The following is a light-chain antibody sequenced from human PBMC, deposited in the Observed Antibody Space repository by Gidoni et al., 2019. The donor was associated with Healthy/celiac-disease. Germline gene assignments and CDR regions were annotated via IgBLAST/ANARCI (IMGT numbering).Light chain of an antibody. J-gene: IGKJ2*03. CDR3: QQSYSTPRG. CDR1: QSISSY. CDR2: AAS. Sequence: DIQMTQSPSSLSASVGDRVTITCRASQSISSYLNWYQQKPGKAPKLLIYAASSLQSGVPSRFSGSGSGTDFTLTSSSLQPEDFATYYCQQSYSTPRGFGQGTKLEIK. V-gene: IGKV1-39*01.